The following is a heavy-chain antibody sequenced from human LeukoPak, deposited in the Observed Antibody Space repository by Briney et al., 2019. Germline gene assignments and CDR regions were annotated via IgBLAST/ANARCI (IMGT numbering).Heavy chain of an antibody. D-gene: IGHD6-13*01. Sequence: PGGSLRLSCAASGFTFSSYGMHWVRQAPGKGLEWVAVISYDGSNKYYADSVKGRFTISRDNSKNTLYLQMNSLRAEDTAVYYCAKEGYSSSYLDYWGQGTLVTVSS. CDR1: GFTFSSYG. CDR3: AKEGYSSSYLDY. CDR2: ISYDGSNK. J-gene: IGHJ4*02. V-gene: IGHV3-30*18.